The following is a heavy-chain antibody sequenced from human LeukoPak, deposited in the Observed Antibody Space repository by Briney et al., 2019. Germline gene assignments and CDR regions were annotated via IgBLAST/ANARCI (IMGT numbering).Heavy chain of an antibody. D-gene: IGHD3-16*01. Sequence: GGSLRLSCAASGFTFSNYWLNWVRQAPGKGLEWVANIKEDGSEKYYVDSVKGRFTISRDNAKNSLFLQMNSLRAEDTAVYYCARTLRGGGALDYWAREPWSPSPQ. CDR1: GFTFSNYW. CDR3: ARTLRGGGALDY. V-gene: IGHV3-7*03. CDR2: IKEDGSEK. J-gene: IGHJ4*02.